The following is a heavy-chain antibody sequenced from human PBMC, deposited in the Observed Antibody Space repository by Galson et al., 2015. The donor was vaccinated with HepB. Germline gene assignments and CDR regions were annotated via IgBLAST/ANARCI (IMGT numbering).Heavy chain of an antibody. CDR3: AHRGHEAAFDI. D-gene: IGHD6-25*01. Sequence: CAISGDSVSSNSAAWNRIRQSPSRGLEWLGRTYYRSKWYNDYAVSVKSRITINPDTSKNQFSLQLNSVTPEDTAVYYCAHRGHEAAFDIWGQGTMVTVSS. CDR2: TYYRSKWYN. CDR1: GDSVSSNSAA. V-gene: IGHV6-1*01. J-gene: IGHJ3*02.